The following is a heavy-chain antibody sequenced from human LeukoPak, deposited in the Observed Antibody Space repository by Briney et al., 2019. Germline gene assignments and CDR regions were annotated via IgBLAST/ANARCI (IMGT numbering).Heavy chain of an antibody. CDR2: IYPDDSET. V-gene: IGHV5-51*01. D-gene: IGHD4-17*01. J-gene: IGHJ4*02. Sequence: PGESLNISCKGSGYSFTSYWIGWVRQMPGKGLEWVGIIYPDDSETRYSPSFQDQVTISADKSISTAYLQWSSLKASDTAMYYCARHYPGGDYFIDYWGQGTLVTVSS. CDR1: GYSFTSYW. CDR3: ARHYPGGDYFIDY.